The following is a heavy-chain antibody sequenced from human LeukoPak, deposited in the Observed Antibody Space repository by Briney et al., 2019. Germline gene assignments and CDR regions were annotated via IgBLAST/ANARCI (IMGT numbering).Heavy chain of an antibody. CDR3: ARVIVSYRYDANWFDP. D-gene: IGHD2-8*01. J-gene: IGHJ5*02. Sequence: SETLSLICTVSGGSISGDGQYWSWIRQHPGKGLEWTGYIYYSGNSYSNPSLKSRVTISADTSENQFSLQLNSVTAAETAVYYCARVIVSYRYDANWFDPWGQGTLDTVSS. CDR2: IYYSGNS. CDR1: GGSISGDGQY. V-gene: IGHV4-31*03.